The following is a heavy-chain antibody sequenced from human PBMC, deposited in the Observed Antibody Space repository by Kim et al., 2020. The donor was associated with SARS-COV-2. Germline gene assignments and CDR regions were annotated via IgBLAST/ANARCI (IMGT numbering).Heavy chain of an antibody. CDR1: GGSISSGGDY. D-gene: IGHD2-2*01. Sequence: SETLSLTCTVSGGSISSGGDYWSWIRQHPGKGLEWIGYIYYSGTTYYNPSLKSRLTISVDTSKNQFSLKLRSVTAADTAVYFCARLVVPAALPVWFDPWGQGALVTVSA. V-gene: IGHV4-31*03. CDR3: ARLVVPAALPVWFDP. CDR2: IYYSGTT. J-gene: IGHJ5*02.